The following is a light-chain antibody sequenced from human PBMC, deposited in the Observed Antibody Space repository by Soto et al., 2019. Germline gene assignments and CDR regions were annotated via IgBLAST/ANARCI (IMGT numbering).Light chain of an antibody. CDR2: EVS. CDR1: SSDVGAYKY. J-gene: IGLJ1*01. CDR3: CSYTSSNTRAYV. V-gene: IGLV2-14*01. Sequence: QSVLTQPASVSGSPGQSITISCAGTSSDVGAYKYVSWYQQHPGKAPKLIIYEVSNRPSGISDRFSGSKSGNTASLTISGLQAEDEVDYYCCSYTSSNTRAYVFGTGTKLTVL.